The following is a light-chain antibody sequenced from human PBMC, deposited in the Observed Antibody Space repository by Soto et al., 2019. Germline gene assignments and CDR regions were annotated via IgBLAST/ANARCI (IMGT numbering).Light chain of an antibody. J-gene: IGKJ1*01. CDR3: QQYTTSPWT. Sequence: EIVLTQSPGTLSLSPGERATLSCRASQSVSSSFLAWYQQTPGLAPRLLIYGTSRRATGIPDRFRGSGSETDFTLTISRLGPEDSAVYYCQQYTTSPWTFGQGTKVEI. CDR1: QSVSSSF. V-gene: IGKV3-20*01. CDR2: GTS.